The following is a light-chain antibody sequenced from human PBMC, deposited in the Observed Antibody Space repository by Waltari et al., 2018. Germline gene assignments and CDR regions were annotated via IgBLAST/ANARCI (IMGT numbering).Light chain of an antibody. J-gene: IGKJ1*01. CDR1: QSISKY. Sequence: EIMLTQSPDTLSLSPGEIATLSCRASQSISKYLAWYQQRPGQATSLPIYDASGRATVIPDRFSGNGSGTHFSLTISRLEPEDLAVYYCQKYGSLPATFGQGTKVEIK. CDR3: QKYGSLPAT. CDR2: DAS. V-gene: IGKV3-20*01.